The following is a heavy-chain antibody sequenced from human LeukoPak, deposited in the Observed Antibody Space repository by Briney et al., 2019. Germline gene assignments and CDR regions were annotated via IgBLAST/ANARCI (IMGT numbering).Heavy chain of an antibody. CDR1: GNNYW. CDR3: GRHSYGLDY. Sequence: PGESLKISCKASGNNYWIAWVRQMPGKGLEWLGIIYFGDSDTRYSPSFQGRLTISVDKPISTAYMQLSSLKASDTAIYFCGRHSYGLDYWGQGTLVTVSS. D-gene: IGHD2-8*01. V-gene: IGHV5-51*01. J-gene: IGHJ4*02. CDR2: IYFGDSDT.